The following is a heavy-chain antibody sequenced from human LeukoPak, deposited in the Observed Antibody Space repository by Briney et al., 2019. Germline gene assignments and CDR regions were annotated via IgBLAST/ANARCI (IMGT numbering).Heavy chain of an antibody. Sequence: ASVKLSRNASGYTSTSYSISWVRHAPGQGLGWMGWISAYNGNTNYAQKLQGRVAMTTDTFTSTAYMELRSLRSDDTAVYYCARAGHIVVVLTSYYMDVWGKGTTVTVSS. J-gene: IGHJ6*03. CDR3: ARAGHIVVVLTSYYMDV. V-gene: IGHV1-18*01. D-gene: IGHD2-2*01. CDR2: ISAYNGNT. CDR1: GYTSTSYS.